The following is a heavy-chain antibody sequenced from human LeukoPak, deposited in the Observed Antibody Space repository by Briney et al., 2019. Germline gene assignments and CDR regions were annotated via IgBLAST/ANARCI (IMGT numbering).Heavy chain of an antibody. CDR1: GYTFTGYY. V-gene: IGHV1-2*06. CDR2: INPNSGGT. D-gene: IGHD3-16*02. J-gene: IGHJ4*02. Sequence: ASVKVSCKASGYTFTGYYMHWVRQAPGQGLEWMRRINPNSGGTNYAQKFQGGVTMTRDTSISTAYMELSRLRSDDTAVYYCARETMITFGGVIEPLFDYWGQGTLVTVSS. CDR3: ARETMITFGGVIEPLFDY.